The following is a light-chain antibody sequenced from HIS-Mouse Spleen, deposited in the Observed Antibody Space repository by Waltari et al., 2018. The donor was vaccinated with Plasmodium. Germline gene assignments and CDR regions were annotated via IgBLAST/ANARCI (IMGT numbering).Light chain of an antibody. CDR1: ALPKKS. CDR3: YSTDSSGNHRV. CDR2: EDS. V-gene: IGLV3-10*01. J-gene: IGLJ3*02. Sequence: SYELTQPPSVSVSPRQTARTPCPGDALPKKSAYWYQQKSGQAPVLAIYEDSKRPSGIPERFSGSSSGTMATLTISGAQVEDEADYYCYSTDSSGNHRVFGGGTKLTVL.